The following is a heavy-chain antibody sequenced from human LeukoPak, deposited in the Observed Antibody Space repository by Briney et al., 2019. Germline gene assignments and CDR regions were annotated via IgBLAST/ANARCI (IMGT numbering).Heavy chain of an antibody. CDR1: GGSISSTNW. V-gene: IGHV4-4*02. J-gene: IGHJ4*02. D-gene: IGHD3-22*01. CDR3: AREYYYDTSGKND. CDR2: IFHSGTT. Sequence: SGTLSLTCAVSGGSISSTNWWSWVRQPPGKGLEWIGEIFHSGTTNYNPSLKSRVTISVDKSKNQFSLKLSSVTAADTAVYYCAREYYYDTSGKNDWGQGALVTVSS.